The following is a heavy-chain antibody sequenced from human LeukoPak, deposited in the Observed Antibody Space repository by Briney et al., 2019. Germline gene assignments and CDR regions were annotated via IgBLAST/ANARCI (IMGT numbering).Heavy chain of an antibody. Sequence: ASVKVSCKASGYTFTSYGISWVRQAPGQGLEWMGWISAYNGNTNYAQKLQGRVTMTTDTSTSTAYIELRSLRSDDTAVYYCARDSTYYDLWSGHNWFDPWGQGTLVTVSS. CDR1: GYTFTSYG. D-gene: IGHD3-3*01. J-gene: IGHJ5*02. CDR3: ARDSTYYDLWSGHNWFDP. V-gene: IGHV1-18*01. CDR2: ISAYNGNT.